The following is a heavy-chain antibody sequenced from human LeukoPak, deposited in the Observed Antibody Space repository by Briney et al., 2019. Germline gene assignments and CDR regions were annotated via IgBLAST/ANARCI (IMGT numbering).Heavy chain of an antibody. V-gene: IGHV4-39*01. CDR2: IYYSGST. J-gene: IGHJ4*02. D-gene: IGHD4-17*01. CDR3: ARPWGGYGDYGY. Sequence: PSETLSLTCSVSGGSISSSSYYWGWIRQPPGKGLEWIGSIYYSGSTYYNPSLKSRVTISVDTSKNQFSLKLSSVTAADTAVYYCARPWGGYGDYGYWGQGTLVTASS. CDR1: GGSISSSSYY.